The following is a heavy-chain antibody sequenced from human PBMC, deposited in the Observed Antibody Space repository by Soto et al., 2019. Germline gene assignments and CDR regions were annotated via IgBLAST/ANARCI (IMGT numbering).Heavy chain of an antibody. J-gene: IGHJ5*02. Sequence: QVQLVQSGAEVKKPGSSVKVSCKASGGTFSSYAISWVRQAPGQGLEWMGGIIPIFGTANYAQKFQGRVTITADESTSTAYMEMSSLRSEDTAVYYCARRGYDFWSGYYRSWFDPWGQGTLVTVSS. V-gene: IGHV1-69*01. CDR1: GGTFSSYA. CDR2: IIPIFGTA. CDR3: ARRGYDFWSGYYRSWFDP. D-gene: IGHD3-3*01.